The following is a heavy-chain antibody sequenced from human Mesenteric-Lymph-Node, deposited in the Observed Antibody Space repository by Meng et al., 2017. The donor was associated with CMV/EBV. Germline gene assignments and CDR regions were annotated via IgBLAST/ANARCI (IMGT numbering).Heavy chain of an antibody. CDR3: ARDMYYVSSGFFGREDY. V-gene: IGHV3-7*01. D-gene: IGHD3-22*01. CDR1: GFTFSSYW. Sequence: GGSLRLSCAASGFTFSSYWMSWVRQAPGKGLEWVANIKNDGSEKYYVNSVKGRFTISRDNAKNSLYLQMNSLRAEDTAVYYCARDMYYVSSGFFGREDYWGQGTLVTVSS. CDR2: IKNDGSEK. J-gene: IGHJ4*02.